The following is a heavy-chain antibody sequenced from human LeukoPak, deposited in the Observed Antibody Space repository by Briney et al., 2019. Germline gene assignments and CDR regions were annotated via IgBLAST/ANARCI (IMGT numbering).Heavy chain of an antibody. D-gene: IGHD3-3*01. Sequence: GGSLRLSCAASGFTFSSYAMHWVHQAPGKGLEWVAVISYDGSNKYYADSVKGRFTISRDNSKNTLYLQMNSLRAEDTAVYYCARAPPPDYDFWSGRYYYYYMDVWGKGTTVTVSS. J-gene: IGHJ6*03. CDR2: ISYDGSNK. CDR1: GFTFSSYA. CDR3: ARAPPPDYDFWSGRYYYYYMDV. V-gene: IGHV3-30*01.